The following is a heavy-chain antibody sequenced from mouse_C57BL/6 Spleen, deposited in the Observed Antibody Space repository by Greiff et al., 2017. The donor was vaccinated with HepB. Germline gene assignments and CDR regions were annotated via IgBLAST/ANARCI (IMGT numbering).Heavy chain of an antibody. V-gene: IGHV1-64*01. Sequence: QVQLQQPGAELVKPGASVKLSCKASGYTFTSYWMHWVKQRPGQGLEWIGMIHPNSGSTNYNEKFKSKATLTVDKSSSTAYMQLSSLTSEDSAVYYCAKDDYDVHWYFDVWGTGTTVTVSS. J-gene: IGHJ1*03. D-gene: IGHD2-4*01. CDR1: GYTFTSYW. CDR2: IHPNSGST. CDR3: AKDDYDVHWYFDV.